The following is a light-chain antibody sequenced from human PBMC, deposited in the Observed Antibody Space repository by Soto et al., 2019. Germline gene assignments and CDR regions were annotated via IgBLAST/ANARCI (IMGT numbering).Light chain of an antibody. Sequence: DIQMTQSPSTLSVSVGDIVTITCRASQTISSWLAWYQQKPGKAPKLLIYKASTLKSGVPSRFSGSGSGTDFTLTISSLQPDDFATYYCQQYSTYTPRTFGQGTNVDIK. CDR1: QTISSW. CDR2: KAS. CDR3: QQYSTYTPRT. V-gene: IGKV1-5*03. J-gene: IGKJ1*01.